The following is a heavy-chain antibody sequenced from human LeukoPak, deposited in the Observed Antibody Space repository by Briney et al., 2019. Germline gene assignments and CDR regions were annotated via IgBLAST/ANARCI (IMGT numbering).Heavy chain of an antibody. CDR3: AKAAGNNIVVVPAALDY. CDR2: ISGSGGST. CDR1: GFTFSSYA. J-gene: IGHJ4*02. D-gene: IGHD2-2*01. V-gene: IGHV3-23*01. Sequence: PGGSLRLSCAASGFTFSSYAMSWVRQAPGKGLEWVSAISGSGGSTYYADSVKGRFTISRDNSKNTLYLQMNSLRAEDTAVCYCAKAAGNNIVVVPAALDYWGQGTLVTVSS.